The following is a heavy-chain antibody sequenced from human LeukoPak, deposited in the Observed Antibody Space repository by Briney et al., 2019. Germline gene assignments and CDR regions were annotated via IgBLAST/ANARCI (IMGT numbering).Heavy chain of an antibody. J-gene: IGHJ4*02. D-gene: IGHD3-9*01. V-gene: IGHV4-34*01. CDR2: INHSGIT. CDR1: GGSFSGYY. CDR3: AREFYDVLTGYLGRGQYHFDN. Sequence: PSETLSLTCAVYGGSFSGYYWSWIRQPPGKGLEWIGEINHSGITNRTPSLKSRVTISVDTSKNQFSLKLSSVTAADTAVYYCAREFYDVLTGYLGRGQYHFDNWGQGKLVTVSS.